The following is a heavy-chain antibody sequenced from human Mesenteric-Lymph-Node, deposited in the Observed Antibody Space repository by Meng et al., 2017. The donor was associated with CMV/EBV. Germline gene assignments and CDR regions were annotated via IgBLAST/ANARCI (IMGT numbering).Heavy chain of an antibody. CDR2: ITSGSTI. Sequence: GGSLRLSCAASGFTFSNYWMNWVRQAPGKGLEWVSYITSGSTIYYADSVKGRFTISRDNAKNSLYLQMNSLRAEDTAVYYCAREARYYASSGSSSGLDVWGQGTTVTVSS. CDR1: GFTFSNYW. J-gene: IGHJ6*02. V-gene: IGHV3-69-1*01. D-gene: IGHD3-22*01. CDR3: AREARYYASSGSSSGLDV.